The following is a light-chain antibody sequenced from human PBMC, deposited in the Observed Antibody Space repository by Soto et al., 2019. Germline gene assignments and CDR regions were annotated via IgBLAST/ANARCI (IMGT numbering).Light chain of an antibody. CDR1: ESIDSW. Sequence: DIQMTPSPSALSASVGDRVTITCRASESIDSWLAWYQQKPGKAPKLLIYKASNLESGVPSRVSGSGSGTEFTLTISSLQPDDFATYDCQQYKSYPWSFGQGTKVDIK. J-gene: IGKJ1*01. V-gene: IGKV1-5*03. CDR2: KAS. CDR3: QQYKSYPWS.